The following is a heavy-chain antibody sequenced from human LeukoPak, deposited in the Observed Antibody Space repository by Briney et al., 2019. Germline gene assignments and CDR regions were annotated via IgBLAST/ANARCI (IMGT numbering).Heavy chain of an antibody. Sequence: GGSLRLSCAASGFTFSSYSMNWVRQAPGKGLEWVSSISSSSSYIYYADSVKGRFTISRDNAKNSLYLQMNSLRAEDTAVYYCAILQYESEDLEYWGQGTLVTVSS. CDR3: AILQYESEDLEY. V-gene: IGHV3-21*01. J-gene: IGHJ4*02. D-gene: IGHD4-11*01. CDR1: GFTFSSYS. CDR2: ISSSSSYI.